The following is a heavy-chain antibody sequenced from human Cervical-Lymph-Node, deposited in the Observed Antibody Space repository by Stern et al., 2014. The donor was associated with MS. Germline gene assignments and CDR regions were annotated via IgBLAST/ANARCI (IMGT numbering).Heavy chain of an antibody. CDR3: TKAWDS. CDR1: GYTFTSDD. Sequence: QVQLVQSGAEVRKPGASVQVSCKASGYTFTSDDIHWVRQAPGQGLEWMGWMNPDSGDTGFAQKFQGRVTMTRDTSITTAFMELTNLRSDDTAVYYCTKAWDSWGPGTLIIVSS. CDR2: MNPDSGDT. J-gene: IGHJ5*01. V-gene: IGHV1-8*01.